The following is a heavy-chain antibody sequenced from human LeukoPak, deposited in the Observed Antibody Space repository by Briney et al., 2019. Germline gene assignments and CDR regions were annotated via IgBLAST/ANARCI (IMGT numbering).Heavy chain of an antibody. J-gene: IGHJ6*03. CDR3: ARAGLHSSWYSYYYYYYMDV. Sequence: GGSLRLSCAASGFTFSSYAMHWVRQAPGKGLEYVSAISSNGGSTYYANSVKGRFTISRDNSKNTLCLQMGSLRAEDMAVYYCARAGLHSSWYSYYYYYYMDVWGKGTTVTISS. CDR2: ISSNGGST. CDR1: GFTFSSYA. V-gene: IGHV3-64*01. D-gene: IGHD6-13*01.